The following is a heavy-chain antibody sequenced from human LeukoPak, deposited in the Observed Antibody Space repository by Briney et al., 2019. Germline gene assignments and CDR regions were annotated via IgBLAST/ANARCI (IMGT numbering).Heavy chain of an antibody. V-gene: IGHV1-69*13. CDR3: ARATFVDYYDSSGYYYSAFDI. CDR2: IIPIFGTA. J-gene: IGHJ3*02. D-gene: IGHD3-22*01. Sequence: ASVKVSCKASGGTFSSYGIYWVRQAPGQGLEWMGGIIPIFGTAKYEQKFQGRVTITADESTSTAYMELSSLRSEDTAVYYCARATFVDYYDSSGYYYSAFDIWGQGTMVTVSS. CDR1: GGTFSSYG.